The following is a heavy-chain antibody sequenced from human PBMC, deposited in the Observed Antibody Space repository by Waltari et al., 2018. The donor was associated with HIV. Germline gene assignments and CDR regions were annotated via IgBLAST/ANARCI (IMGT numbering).Heavy chain of an antibody. D-gene: IGHD2-21*02. CDR2: AYFSGST. CDR3: VRALGPRVPISYFCDT. Sequence: QVHLQDSGPGLATPSKTLFLTSPAPNGPANNDFYYWTWTRQAPNRGLEWIGYAYFSGSTNYNPSLKSRVTIAVDTSRDQFSLRLTSVTVADTAVYFCVRALGPRVPISYFCDTWGQGTLVTVPP. CDR1: NGPANNDFYY. J-gene: IGHJ1*01. V-gene: IGHV4-61*01.